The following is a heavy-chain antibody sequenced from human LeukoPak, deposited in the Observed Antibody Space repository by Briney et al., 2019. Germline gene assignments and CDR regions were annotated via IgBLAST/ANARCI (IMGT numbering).Heavy chain of an antibody. Sequence: PGMSLRLSCAASGVTLSPYGMHWVRQAPGKGLEWVAVISYEGGTQHYADSVKGRFIISRDNPRNTLYLQMNILRTEDTAVYYCARDLWCGADCYGTFDIWGQGTMVSVSS. CDR3: ARDLWCGADCYGTFDI. CDR1: GVTLSPYG. V-gene: IGHV3-30*03. CDR2: ISYEGGTQ. J-gene: IGHJ3*02. D-gene: IGHD2-21*02.